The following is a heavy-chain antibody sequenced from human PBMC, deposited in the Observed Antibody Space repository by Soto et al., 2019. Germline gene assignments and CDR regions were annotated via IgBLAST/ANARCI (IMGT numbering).Heavy chain of an antibody. CDR1: GFSLRTSGMC. D-gene: IGHD3-10*01. CDR3: ARIRWDYYGSGSYYWFDP. J-gene: IGHJ5*02. CDR2: IDWDDDK. V-gene: IGHV2-70*01. Sequence: SRPKLVKPTQTLTLTCTFSGFSLRTSGMCVSWIRQPPGKALEWLALIDWDDDKYYSTSLKTRLTISKDTSKNQVVLTMTNMDPVDTATYYCARIRWDYYGSGSYYWFDPWGQGTLVTVSS.